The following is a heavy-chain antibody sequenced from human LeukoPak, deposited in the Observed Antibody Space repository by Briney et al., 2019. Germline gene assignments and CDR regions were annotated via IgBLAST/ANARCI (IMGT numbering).Heavy chain of an antibody. V-gene: IGHV3-30*04. CDR2: IIYDGSNK. CDR3: ARGPRPPYYYDSSGHYYGAFDI. Sequence: GGSLRLSCAASGFTFSSYAMNWVRQAPGKGLEWVALIIYDGSNKYYADSVKGRFTISRDNAKNSLYLQMNSLRAEDTAVYYCARGPRPPYYYDSSGHYYGAFDIWGQGTMVTVSS. D-gene: IGHD3-22*01. J-gene: IGHJ3*02. CDR1: GFTFSSYA.